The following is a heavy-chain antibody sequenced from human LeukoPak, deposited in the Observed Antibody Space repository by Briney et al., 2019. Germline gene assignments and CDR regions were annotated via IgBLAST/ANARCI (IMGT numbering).Heavy chain of an antibody. CDR1: GYGFTSYW. Sequence: GESLKISCKGSGYGFTSYWIGWVRQMPGKGLEWMGIIYPGDSDTRYSPSFQGQVTISADKSISTAYLQWSSLKASDTAMYYCARQVPTSGMTTVTYFDYWGQGTLVTVSS. CDR3: ARQVPTSGMTTVTYFDY. V-gene: IGHV5-51*01. J-gene: IGHJ4*02. D-gene: IGHD4-17*01. CDR2: IYPGDSDT.